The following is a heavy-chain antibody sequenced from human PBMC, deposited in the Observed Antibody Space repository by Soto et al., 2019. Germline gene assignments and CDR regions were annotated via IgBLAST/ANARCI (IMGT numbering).Heavy chain of an antibody. V-gene: IGHV4-30-4*01. D-gene: IGHD3-10*01. CDR1: GGSMNSHDYY. CDR2: IHNSGST. J-gene: IGHJ3*02. CDR3: ARGEVRGAFDI. Sequence: QQQLQESGPGLVKPSQTLSLTCTVSGGSMNSHDYYWSWIRQPPGKGLEWIGYIHNSGSTYYNPSLQSRLTISSDMSKNQFSLRLNSVTAADTALYFCARGEVRGAFDIWGQGTKVTVSS.